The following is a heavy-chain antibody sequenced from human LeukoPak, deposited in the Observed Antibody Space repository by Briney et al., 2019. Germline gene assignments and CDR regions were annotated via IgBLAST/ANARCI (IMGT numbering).Heavy chain of an antibody. Sequence: PGGSLRHSCEASAFTFSIYSMNWVRQAPGEGREWVSSVSSMSSHIYYADSVKGRFTISRDNAKNSLYLQMNSLRAEDTAVYYCARDPRGSGWFDYWGQGTLVTVSS. J-gene: IGHJ4*02. CDR3: ARDPRGSGWFDY. D-gene: IGHD6-19*01. CDR2: VSSMSSHI. V-gene: IGHV3-21*01. CDR1: AFTFSIYS.